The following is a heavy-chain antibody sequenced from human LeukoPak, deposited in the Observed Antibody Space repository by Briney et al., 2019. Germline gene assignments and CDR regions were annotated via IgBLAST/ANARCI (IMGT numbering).Heavy chain of an antibody. CDR1: GGSISSYY. J-gene: IGHJ5*02. Sequence: SETLSLTCTVSGGSISSYYWSWIRQPPGKGPEWIGSIYYTGSTNYNPSLKSRVTISLDTSKNQFSLKLTSVTAADTAVYYCASVRGYSSGWYASGFDPWGQGTLVTVSS. D-gene: IGHD6-19*01. CDR3: ASVRGYSSGWYASGFDP. CDR2: IYYTGST. V-gene: IGHV4-59*08.